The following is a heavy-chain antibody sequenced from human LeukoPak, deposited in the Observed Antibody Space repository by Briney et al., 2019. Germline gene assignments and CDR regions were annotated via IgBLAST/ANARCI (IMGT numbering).Heavy chain of an antibody. J-gene: IGHJ4*02. CDR2: IYYSGST. D-gene: IGHD5-18*01. Sequence: SETLSLTCTVSGGSISSSSYYWGWIRQPPGKGLEWIGSIYYSGSTYYNPSLKSRVTISVDTSKNQFSLKLSSVTAADTAVYYCARGGRGYSYDIDYWGQGTLVTVSS. CDR3: ARGGRGYSYDIDY. V-gene: IGHV4-39*07. CDR1: GGSISSSSYY.